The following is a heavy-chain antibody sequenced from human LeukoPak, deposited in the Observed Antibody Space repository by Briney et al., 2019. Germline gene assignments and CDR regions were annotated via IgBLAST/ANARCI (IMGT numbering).Heavy chain of an antibody. CDR3: AKDMAYCGGDCYWFDY. J-gene: IGHJ4*02. CDR1: GFTFSSYA. Sequence: PGGSLRLSCAASGFTFSSYAMSWVRQAPGKGLELVSAISGSGGSTYYADSVKGRFTISRDNSKNTLYLQMNSLRAEDTAVYYCAKDMAYCGGDCYWFDYWGQGTLVTVS. D-gene: IGHD2-21*02. CDR2: ISGSGGST. V-gene: IGHV3-23*01.